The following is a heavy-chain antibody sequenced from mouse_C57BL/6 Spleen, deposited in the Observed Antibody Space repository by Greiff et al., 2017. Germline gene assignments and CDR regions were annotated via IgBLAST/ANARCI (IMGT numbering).Heavy chain of an antibody. CDR2: IDPSDSYT. CDR3: ARAYGSQLRYFDY. Sequence: QVQLQQPGAELVMPGASVKLSCKASGYTFTSYWMHWVKQRPGQGLEWIGEIDPSDSYTNYNQKFKGKSTLTVDKSSSTAYMQLSSLTSEDSAVYYCARAYGSQLRYFDYWGQGTTRTVSS. CDR1: GYTFTSYW. J-gene: IGHJ2*01. V-gene: IGHV1-69*01. D-gene: IGHD1-1*01.